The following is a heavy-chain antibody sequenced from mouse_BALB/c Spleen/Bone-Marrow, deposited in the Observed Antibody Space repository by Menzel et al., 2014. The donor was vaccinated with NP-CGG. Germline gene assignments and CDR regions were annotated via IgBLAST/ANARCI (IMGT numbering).Heavy chain of an antibody. V-gene: IGHV1-9*01. Sequence: QVQLKESGAELMKPGASVKISCKATGYTFSSYWIEWVKQRPGHGLEWIGEILPGSGSTNYNEKFKGKATFTADTSSNTAYMQLSSLTSEDSAVYYCAREDGLLYFDVWGAGTTVTVSS. CDR2: ILPGSGST. CDR3: AREDGLLYFDV. J-gene: IGHJ1*01. D-gene: IGHD6-2*01. CDR1: GYTFSSYW.